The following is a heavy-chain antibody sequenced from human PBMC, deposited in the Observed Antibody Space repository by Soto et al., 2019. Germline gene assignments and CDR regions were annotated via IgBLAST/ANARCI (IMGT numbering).Heavy chain of an antibody. CDR2: MNPNSGNM. J-gene: IGHJ6*03. CDR3: ARGASVLRFLEWLKDYYYYYYMDV. CDR1: GYTFTSYD. D-gene: IGHD3-3*01. V-gene: IGHV1-8*01. Sequence: ASVKVSCKASGYTFTSYDINWVRQATGQGLEWMGWMNPNSGNMGYAQKFQGRVTMTRNTSISTAYMELSSLRSEDTAVYYCARGASVLRFLEWLKDYYYYYYMDVWGKGTTVTVSS.